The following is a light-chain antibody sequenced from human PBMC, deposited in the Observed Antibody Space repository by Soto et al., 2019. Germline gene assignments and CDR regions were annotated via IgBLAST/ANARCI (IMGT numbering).Light chain of an antibody. V-gene: IGLV7-46*01. CDR3: LLTYSSARV. J-gene: IGLJ3*02. CDR1: RGGVTTGQY. Sequence: QAVVTQEPSLTVSPGGTVTLTCGSSRGGVTTGQYPHWVQQKPGQAPRTLIYDTTNKHSWTPARFSGSLLGGKAALTLSGAEPEDEADYYCLLTYSSARVLGGGTKLTVL. CDR2: DTT.